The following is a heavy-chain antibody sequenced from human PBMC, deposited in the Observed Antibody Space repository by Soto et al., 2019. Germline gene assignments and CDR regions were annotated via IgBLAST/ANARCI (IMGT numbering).Heavy chain of an antibody. Sequence: EVQLVESGGGLIQPGGSLRLSCAASGFTVSSNYMSWVRQAPGKGLEWVSVIYSGGSTYYADSVKGRFTISRDNSKNTLYLQMNSLRAEDTAVYYCAKDHHGIHFDWLSNWYFDLWGRGTLVTVSS. D-gene: IGHD3-9*01. V-gene: IGHV3-53*01. CDR3: AKDHHGIHFDWLSNWYFDL. CDR1: GFTVSSNY. CDR2: IYSGGST. J-gene: IGHJ2*01.